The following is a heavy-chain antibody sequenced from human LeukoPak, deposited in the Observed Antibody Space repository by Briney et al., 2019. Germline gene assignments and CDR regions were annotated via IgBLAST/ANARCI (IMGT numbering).Heavy chain of an antibody. V-gene: IGHV4-39*07. Sequence: SETLSLTCTVSGGSISSSSYYWGWIREPPGKGLEWIGSIYYSGSTYYNPSLKSRVTISVDTSKNQFSLKLSSVTAADTAVYYCARDGSTPFDYWGQGTLVTVSS. CDR3: ARDGSTPFDY. CDR1: GGSISSSSYY. D-gene: IGHD1-26*01. J-gene: IGHJ4*02. CDR2: IYYSGST.